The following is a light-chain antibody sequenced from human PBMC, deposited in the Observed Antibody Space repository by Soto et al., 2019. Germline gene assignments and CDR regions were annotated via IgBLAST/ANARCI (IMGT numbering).Light chain of an antibody. CDR2: TAS. V-gene: IGKV1-27*01. CDR1: QDISNY. CDR3: QKYNSALT. Sequence: DIQMTQSPSSLSASIGATVTITCRASQDISNYLAWYQQKPGRVPRLLIYTASTLQSGVPSRFSGSGSGTDFTLTISSMHPEYVATYYCQKYNSALTFGQGTRLEIK. J-gene: IGKJ5*01.